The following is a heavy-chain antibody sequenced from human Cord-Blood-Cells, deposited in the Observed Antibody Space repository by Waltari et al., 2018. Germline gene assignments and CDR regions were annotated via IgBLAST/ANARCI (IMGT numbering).Heavy chain of an antibody. CDR1: GFTVSSDA. CDR2: ISGSGGST. J-gene: IGHJ4*02. D-gene: IGHD5-12*01. Sequence: EVQLLESGGGLVQPGGSLRLSCAASGFTVSSDAMSWVRQAPGKGLEWVSAISGSGGSTYYADSVKGRFTISRDNSKNTLYLQMNSLRAEDTAVYYCANLEGYSGYDFDYWGQGTLVTVSS. V-gene: IGHV3-23*01. CDR3: ANLEGYSGYDFDY.